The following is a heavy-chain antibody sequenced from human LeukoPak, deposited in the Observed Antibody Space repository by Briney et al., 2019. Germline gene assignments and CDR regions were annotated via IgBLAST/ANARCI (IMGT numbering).Heavy chain of an antibody. CDR2: IYYSGST. CDR1: GGSISSGGYY. V-gene: IGHV4-31*03. CDR3: ARGSMIANNWFDP. J-gene: IGHJ5*02. D-gene: IGHD3-22*01. Sequence: SETLSLTCTVPGGSISSGGYYWSWIRQHPGKGLEWIGYIYYSGSTYYNPSLKSRVTISVDTSKNQFSLKLSSVTAADTAVYYCARGSMIANNWFDPWGQGTLVTVSS.